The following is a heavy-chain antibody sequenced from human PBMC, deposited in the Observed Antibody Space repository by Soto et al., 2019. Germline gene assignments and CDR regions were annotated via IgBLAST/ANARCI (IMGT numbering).Heavy chain of an antibody. CDR1: GGFVSSGSYY. D-gene: IGHD5-18*01. V-gene: IGHV4-61*01. J-gene: IGHJ4*02. CDR3: ARGYSYGSLGLDY. Sequence: SETLSLTCTVSGGFVSSGSYYWNWIRQPPGKGLEWIGYIYYSGSTNYNPSLKSRVSISEDTSNDQFSLKLSSVTAADTAVYYCARGYSYGSLGLDYWGQGTLVTVSS. CDR2: IYYSGST.